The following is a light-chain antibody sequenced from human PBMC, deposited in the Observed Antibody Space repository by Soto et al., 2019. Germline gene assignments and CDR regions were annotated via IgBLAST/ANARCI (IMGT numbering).Light chain of an antibody. CDR1: QSISSN. Sequence: EIVMTQSPATLSVSPGVRATLSCRASQSISSNLVWYQQKPGQAPRLLIYGASTRATGIPARFSGSGSGTEFTLTISSLQSEDFAVYYCQQYNNWPPWTFGQGTKVEIK. V-gene: IGKV3-15*01. CDR3: QQYNNWPPWT. CDR2: GAS. J-gene: IGKJ1*01.